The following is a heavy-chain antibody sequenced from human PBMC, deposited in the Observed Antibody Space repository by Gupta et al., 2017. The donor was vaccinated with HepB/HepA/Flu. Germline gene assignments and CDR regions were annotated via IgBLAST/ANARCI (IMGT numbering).Heavy chain of an antibody. Sequence: EVQLVESGGGLVKPGGSLRLSCAASGFTFSNAWMSWVRQAPGKGLEWVGRIKSKTDGGTTDYAAPVKGRFTISRDDSKNTLYLQMNSLKTEDTAVYYCTTGTIVVVPAARHDYWGQGTLVTVSS. CDR3: TTGTIVVVPAARHDY. CDR1: GFTFSNAW. D-gene: IGHD2-2*01. V-gene: IGHV3-15*01. J-gene: IGHJ4*02. CDR2: IKSKTDGGTT.